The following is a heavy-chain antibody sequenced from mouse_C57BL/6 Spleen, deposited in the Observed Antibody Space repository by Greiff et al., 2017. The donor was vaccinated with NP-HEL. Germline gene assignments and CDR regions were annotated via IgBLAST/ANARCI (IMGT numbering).Heavy chain of an antibody. V-gene: IGHV1-19*01. D-gene: IGHD2-4*01. CDR1: GYTFTDYY. CDR2: INPYNGGT. J-gene: IGHJ2*01. Sequence: EVQLQQSGPVLVKPGASVKMSCKASGYTFTDYYMNWVKQSHGKSLEWIGVINPYNGGTSYNQKFKGKATLTVDKSSSTAYMELNSLTSEDSAVYYCARREYDYDFDYWGQGTTLTVSS. CDR3: ARREYDYDFDY.